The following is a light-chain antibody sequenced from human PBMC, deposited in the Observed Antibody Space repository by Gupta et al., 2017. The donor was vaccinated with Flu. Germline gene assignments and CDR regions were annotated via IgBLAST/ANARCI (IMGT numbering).Light chain of an antibody. CDR1: ALPKRF. CDR2: EDS. CDR3: YSTDSSGRGV. Sequence: SGDALPKRFAYWYQHKSGQAPLLVIYEDSKRPSEIPERFSASSSGTMATLTVSGAQVDDEADYYCYSTDSSGRGVFGGGTKLTV. J-gene: IGLJ3*02. V-gene: IGLV3-10*01.